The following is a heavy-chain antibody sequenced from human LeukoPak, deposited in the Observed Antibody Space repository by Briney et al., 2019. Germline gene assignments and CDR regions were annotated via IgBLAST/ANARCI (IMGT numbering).Heavy chain of an antibody. J-gene: IGHJ5*02. CDR1: GGSISSSSYY. CDR3: ARGGLWFGGFFWFDP. Sequence: SETLSLTCTVSGGSISSSSYYWGWIRQPPGKGLEWIGYIYYSGSTNYNPSLKSRVTISVDTSKNQFSLKLSSVTAADTAVYYCARGGLWFGGFFWFDPWGQGTLVTVSS. CDR2: IYYSGST. V-gene: IGHV4-61*05. D-gene: IGHD3-10*01.